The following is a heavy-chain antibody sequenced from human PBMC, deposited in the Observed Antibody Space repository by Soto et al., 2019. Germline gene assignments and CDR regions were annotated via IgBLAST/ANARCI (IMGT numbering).Heavy chain of an antibody. J-gene: IGHJ4*02. CDR2: IDPSDSQT. Sequence: GESLKISCKGSGYSFAGCWITWVRQKPGKGLEWMGRIDPSDSQTYYSPSFRGHVTISVTKSITTVFLQWSSLRASDTAMYYCARQIYDSDTGPNFQYYFDSWGQGTPDTVSS. V-gene: IGHV5-10-1*01. CDR3: ARQIYDSDTGPNFQYYFDS. CDR1: GYSFAGCW. D-gene: IGHD3-22*01.